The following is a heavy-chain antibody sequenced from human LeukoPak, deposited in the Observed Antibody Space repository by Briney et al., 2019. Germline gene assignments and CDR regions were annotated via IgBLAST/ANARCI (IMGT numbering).Heavy chain of an antibody. CDR2: ISYDGSNK. CDR1: GFTFSSYA. Sequence: GGSLRLSCAASGFTFSSYAMHWVRQAPGKGLEWVAVISYDGSNKYYADSVKGRFTISRDNSKNTLYLQMNSLRAEDTAVYYCARDQMSWDAFDIWGQGTMVTVSS. D-gene: IGHD3-10*01. CDR3: ARDQMSWDAFDI. V-gene: IGHV3-30-3*01. J-gene: IGHJ3*02.